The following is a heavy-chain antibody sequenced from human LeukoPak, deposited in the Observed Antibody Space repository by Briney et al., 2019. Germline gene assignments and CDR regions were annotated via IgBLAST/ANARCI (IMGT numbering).Heavy chain of an antibody. CDR2: IQNDGSNK. V-gene: IGHV3-30*02. CDR3: AKEAHSGSYYGLGY. CDR1: GFTFSSYG. D-gene: IGHD1-26*01. J-gene: IGHJ4*02. Sequence: GGSLRLSCAASGFTFSSYGMHWVRQAPGKGLEWVAFIQNDGSNKYYADSVKGRFTISRDNSKKTLYLQMNSLRAEDTAVYYCAKEAHSGSYYGLGYWGQGTLVTVSS.